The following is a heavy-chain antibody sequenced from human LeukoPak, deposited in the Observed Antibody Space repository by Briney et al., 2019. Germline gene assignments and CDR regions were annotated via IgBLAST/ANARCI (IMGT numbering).Heavy chain of an antibody. V-gene: IGHV3-30*02. J-gene: IGHJ4*02. CDR1: GFTFSSYG. D-gene: IGHD6-19*01. CDR3: AKDAVAGNRYFDY. CDR2: IRYDGSNK. Sequence: PGGSLRLSCAASGFTFSSYGMHWVRQAPGKGLEWVAFIRYDGSNKYYADSVKGRFTICRDNSKNTLYLQMNSLRAEDTAVYYCAKDAVAGNRYFDYWGQGTLVTVSS.